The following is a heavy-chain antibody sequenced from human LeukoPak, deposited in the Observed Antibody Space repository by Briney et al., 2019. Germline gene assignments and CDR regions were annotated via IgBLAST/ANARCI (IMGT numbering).Heavy chain of an antibody. D-gene: IGHD6-13*01. Sequence: GASVKVSCKASGYTFTGYYMHWVRQAPGQGLEWMGWINPNSGGTNYAQNFQGWVTMTRDTSINTVYMELSRLSSDDTAVYYCATAGTSTRSLDYFDYWGQGTLVTVSS. CDR1: GYTFTGYY. CDR3: ATAGTSTRSLDYFDY. J-gene: IGHJ4*02. V-gene: IGHV1-2*04. CDR2: INPNSGGT.